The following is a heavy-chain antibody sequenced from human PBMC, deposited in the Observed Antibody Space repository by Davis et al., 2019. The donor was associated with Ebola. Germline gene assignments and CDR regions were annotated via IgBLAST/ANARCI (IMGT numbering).Heavy chain of an antibody. CDR1: GYTFPSHW. CDR2: IYPGDSDT. V-gene: IGHV5-51*01. J-gene: IGHJ3*02. D-gene: IGHD1-26*01. CDR3: AKGRGPYRRGDAFDI. Sequence: GESLKISCKGSGYTFPSHWIGWVRQMPGKGLDWMGIIYPGDSDTRYSPSFQGQVTIPADKSISTVYLQWSSLKASDTAMYFCAKGRGPYRRGDAFDIWGRGTMVTVSS.